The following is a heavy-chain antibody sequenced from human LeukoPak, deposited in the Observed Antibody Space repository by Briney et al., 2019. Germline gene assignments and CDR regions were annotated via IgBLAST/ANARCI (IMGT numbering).Heavy chain of an antibody. CDR1: GYTFTGYY. D-gene: IGHD5-24*01. CDR3: AGERGDGYPFDF. J-gene: IGHJ4*02. V-gene: IGHV1-2*02. CDR2: INPNSGGT. Sequence: ASVKVSCKASGYTFTGYYMHWVRQAPGQGLEWMGWINPNSGGTNYAQKFQGRVTMTRDTSISTAYLELSRLRSDDTAVYYCAGERGDGYPFDFWGQGTLVTVSS.